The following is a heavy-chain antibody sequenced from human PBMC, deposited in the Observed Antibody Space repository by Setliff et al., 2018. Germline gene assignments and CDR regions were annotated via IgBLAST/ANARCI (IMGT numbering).Heavy chain of an antibody. CDR1: GFTFGSYS. CDR2: ISSDSRTT. J-gene: IGHJ5*02. CDR3: AKNGFGVVALGVNNWFDP. V-gene: IGHV3-48*01. Sequence: GESLKISCAASGFTFGSYSLNWVRQAPGRGLEWISFISSDSRTTYYADSVKGRFTISRDNSKNTLYLQMNSLRAEDTAVYYCAKNGFGVVALGVNNWFDPWGQGTLVTVSS. D-gene: IGHD3-10*01.